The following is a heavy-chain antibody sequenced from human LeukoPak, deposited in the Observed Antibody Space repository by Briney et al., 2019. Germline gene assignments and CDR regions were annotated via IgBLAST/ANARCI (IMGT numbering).Heavy chain of an antibody. CDR3: VRGSLRSGYYPPNYGMDV. Sequence: PSETLSLTGTVSGGSISSYYWSWIRQPAGKGLEWIGRIYTSGSTNYNPSLKSRVTMSVDTSKNQFSLKLSSVTAADTAVYYCVRGSLRSGYYPPNYGMDVWGQGTTVTVSS. V-gene: IGHV4-4*07. D-gene: IGHD3-3*01. CDR2: IYTSGST. J-gene: IGHJ6*02. CDR1: GGSISSYY.